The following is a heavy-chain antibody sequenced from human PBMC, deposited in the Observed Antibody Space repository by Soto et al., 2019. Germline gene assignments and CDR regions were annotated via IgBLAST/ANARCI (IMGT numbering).Heavy chain of an antibody. CDR3: AHTQCCDSRYYCEY. CDR1: GFTFSSYG. J-gene: IGHJ4*02. CDR2: ISYDGSNK. Sequence: GGSLRLSCAASGFTFSSYGMHWVRQAPGKGLEWVAVISYDGSNKYYADSVKGRFTISRDNSKNTLYLQMNSLRAEDTAVYYSAHTQCCDSRYYCEYWGQGTLVTVSS. V-gene: IGHV3-30*03. D-gene: IGHD3-22*01.